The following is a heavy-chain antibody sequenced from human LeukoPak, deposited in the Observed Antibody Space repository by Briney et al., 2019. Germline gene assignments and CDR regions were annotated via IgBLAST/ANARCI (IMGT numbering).Heavy chain of an antibody. CDR2: INGSGGST. J-gene: IGHJ4*02. Sequence: GGSLRLSCAASGFTFSSYAMSWVRQAPGKGLEWVSDINGSGGSTYYADSVKGRFTISRDNSKNTLYLQMNSLRAEDTAVYYCAKDQGYCSGGSCYSWAFDYWGQGTLVTVSS. D-gene: IGHD2-15*01. V-gene: IGHV3-23*01. CDR3: AKDQGYCSGGSCYSWAFDY. CDR1: GFTFSSYA.